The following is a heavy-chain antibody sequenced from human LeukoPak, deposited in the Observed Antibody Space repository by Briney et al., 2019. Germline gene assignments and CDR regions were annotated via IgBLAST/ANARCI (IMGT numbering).Heavy chain of an antibody. CDR3: ARATASLYSSGCHGWFDP. Sequence: GASVKVSCKASGYTFTGYYMHWVRQAPGQGLEWMGWISAYNGNTNYAQKLQGRVTMTTDTSTSTAYMELRSLRSDDTAVYYCARATASLYSSGCHGWFDPWGQGTLVTVSS. D-gene: IGHD6-19*01. J-gene: IGHJ5*02. CDR1: GYTFTGYY. CDR2: ISAYNGNT. V-gene: IGHV1-18*04.